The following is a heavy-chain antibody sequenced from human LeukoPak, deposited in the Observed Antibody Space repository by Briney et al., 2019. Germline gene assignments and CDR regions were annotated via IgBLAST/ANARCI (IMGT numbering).Heavy chain of an antibody. D-gene: IGHD3/OR15-3a*01. V-gene: IGHV4-61*01. CDR2: IYYSGST. Sequence: PSETLSLTCTVSGGSVSSGSYYWSWIRQPPGKGLEWIGYIYYSGSTNYNPSLKSRVTISVDTSKNQFSLKLSSVTAADTAVYYCARMDYPLGYIWGQGTLVTVSS. J-gene: IGHJ4*02. CDR3: ARMDYPLGYI. CDR1: GGSVSSGSYY.